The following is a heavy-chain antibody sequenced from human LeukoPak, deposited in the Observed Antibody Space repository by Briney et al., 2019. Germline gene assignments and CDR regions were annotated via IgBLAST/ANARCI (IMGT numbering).Heavy chain of an antibody. V-gene: IGHV4-34*01. Sequence: PSETLSLTCAVYGGSFSGYYWSWIRQPPGKGLEWIGEINHSGSTNYNPSLRSRVTISVDTSKNQFSLKLSSVTAADTAVYYCAGVRWAPHNSSQKYGMDVWGQGTTVTVSS. CDR2: INHSGST. J-gene: IGHJ6*02. D-gene: IGHD6-13*01. CDR3: AGVRWAPHNSSQKYGMDV. CDR1: GGSFSGYY.